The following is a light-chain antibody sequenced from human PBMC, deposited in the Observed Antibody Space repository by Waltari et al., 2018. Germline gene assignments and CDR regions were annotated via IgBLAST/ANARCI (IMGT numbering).Light chain of an antibody. Sequence: QSALTQPRSVSGSPGPSLTISCTGPSIDVGCYNYVSWYQQHPGKATKLMIYDVSKRPSGVPDRFSGSKSGNTASLTISGLQAEDEADYYCGSYAGPVFGGGTKLTVL. J-gene: IGLJ2*01. CDR2: DVS. CDR3: GSYAGPV. V-gene: IGLV2-11*01. CDR1: SIDVGCYNY.